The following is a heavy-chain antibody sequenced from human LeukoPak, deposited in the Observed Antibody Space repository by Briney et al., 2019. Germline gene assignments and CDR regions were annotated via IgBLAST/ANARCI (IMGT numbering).Heavy chain of an antibody. CDR1: GYTFTSYY. CDR3: ARDGIVVVPAARFNWFDP. D-gene: IGHD2-2*01. Sequence: ASVKVSCKASGYTFTSYYMHWVRQAPGQGLEWMGIINPSGGSTSYAQKFQGRATMTRDTSTSTVYMELSSLRSEDTAVYYCARDGIVVVPAARFNWFDPWGQGTLVTVSS. V-gene: IGHV1-46*01. J-gene: IGHJ5*02. CDR2: INPSGGST.